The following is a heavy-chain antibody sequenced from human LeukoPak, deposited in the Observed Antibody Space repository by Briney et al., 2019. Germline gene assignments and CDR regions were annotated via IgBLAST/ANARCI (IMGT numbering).Heavy chain of an antibody. J-gene: IGHJ4*02. CDR3: ARDRAWNYFDY. D-gene: IGHD3-3*01. CDR2: IYSGSST. Sequence: SGGSLRLSCAASGFTVSSNYMSWVRQAPGKGLEWVSVIYSGSSTYYADSVKGRFTISRDNSKNTLYLQMNSLRAEDTAVYYCARDRAWNYFDYWGQGTLVTVSS. V-gene: IGHV3-53*01. CDR1: GFTVSSNY.